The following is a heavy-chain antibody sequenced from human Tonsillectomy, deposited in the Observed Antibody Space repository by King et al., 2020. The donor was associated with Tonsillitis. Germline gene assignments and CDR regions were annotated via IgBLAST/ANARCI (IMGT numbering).Heavy chain of an antibody. V-gene: IGHV1-58*02. CDR2: IGVGSGNI. CDR3: AAVDWVRGNSFHY. Sequence: QLVQSGPEVKKPGTSVKVSCKASGFTFTTSAMQWVRQARGQSLEWIGWIGVGSGNINYAKKFQERVTITRDMSTNTAYMELSSLRSEDTAVYYCAAVDWVRGNSFHYWGRGTLVTGSS. CDR1: GFTFTTSA. J-gene: IGHJ4*02. D-gene: IGHD1-26*01.